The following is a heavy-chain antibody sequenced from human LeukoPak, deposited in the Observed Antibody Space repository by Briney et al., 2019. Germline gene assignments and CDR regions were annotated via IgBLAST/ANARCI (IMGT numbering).Heavy chain of an antibody. V-gene: IGHV5-51*01. CDR3: ARGFGYAGNYFDS. J-gene: IGHJ4*02. CDR2: IYPGDSDT. D-gene: IGHD5-18*01. CDR1: GYSFTSYW. Sequence: GGSLKISCKGSGYSFTSYWIGWVRRMPGKGLEWMGIIYPGDSDTRYSPSFQGQVTISDDKSISTAYLQWSSLEASDTAIYYCARGFGYAGNYFDSWGQGTLVTVSS.